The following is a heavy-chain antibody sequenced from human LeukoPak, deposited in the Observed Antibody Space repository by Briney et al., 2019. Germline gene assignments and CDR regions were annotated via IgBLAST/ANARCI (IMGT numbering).Heavy chain of an antibody. CDR1: GFTFSSYA. CDR2: ISYDGSNK. CDR3: AKDGWKYSSSQSYFDY. Sequence: GGSLRLSCAASGFTFSSYAMHWVRQAPGKGLEWVAVISYDGSNKYYADSVKGRFTISRDNSKNTLCLQMNSLRAEDMALYYCAKDGWKYSSSQSYFDYWGQGTLVTVSS. V-gene: IGHV3-30-3*01. D-gene: IGHD6-6*01. J-gene: IGHJ4*02.